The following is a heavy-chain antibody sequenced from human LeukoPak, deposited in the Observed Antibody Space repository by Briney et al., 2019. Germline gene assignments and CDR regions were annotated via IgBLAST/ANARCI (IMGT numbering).Heavy chain of an antibody. CDR3: AKDRVEGVRGVYYFDY. Sequence: GGSLRLSCAASGFTFSSYAMSWVRQAPGKGLEWVSAISGSGGSTYYADSVKGRFTIPRDNSKNTLYLQMNSLRAEDTAVYYCAKDRVEGVRGVYYFDYWGQGTLVTVSS. J-gene: IGHJ4*02. V-gene: IGHV3-23*01. CDR1: GFTFSSYA. CDR2: ISGSGGST. D-gene: IGHD3-10*01.